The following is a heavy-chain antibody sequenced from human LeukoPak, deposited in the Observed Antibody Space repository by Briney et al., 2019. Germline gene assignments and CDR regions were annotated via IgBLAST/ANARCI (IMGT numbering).Heavy chain of an antibody. Sequence: GGSLRLSCAASGFTFSSSAMSWARQAPGKGLEWVAVISYDGSNKYYADSVKGRFTISRDNSKNTLYLQMNSLRAEDTAVYYCASLAITFGGVIVFDYWGQGTLVTVSS. J-gene: IGHJ4*02. CDR3: ASLAITFGGVIVFDY. V-gene: IGHV3-30-3*01. CDR1: GFTFSSSA. CDR2: ISYDGSNK. D-gene: IGHD3-16*02.